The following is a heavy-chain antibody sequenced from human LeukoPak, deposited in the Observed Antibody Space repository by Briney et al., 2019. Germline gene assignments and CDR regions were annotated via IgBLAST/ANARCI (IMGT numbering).Heavy chain of an antibody. J-gene: IGHJ3*02. CDR2: ISSSSSYI. Sequence: SGGSLRLSCAASGFTFSSYSMNWVRQAPGKGLEWVSSISSSSSYIYYAVSVKGRFTIPRDNAKNSLYLQMNSLRAEDTAVYYCARGGGKSFAFDIWGQGTMVTVSS. D-gene: IGHD4-23*01. CDR1: GFTFSSYS. V-gene: IGHV3-21*01. CDR3: ARGGGKSFAFDI.